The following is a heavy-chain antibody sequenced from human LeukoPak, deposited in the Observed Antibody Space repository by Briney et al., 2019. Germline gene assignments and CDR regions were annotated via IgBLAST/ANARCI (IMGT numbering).Heavy chain of an antibody. CDR3: ARDYDILTGASKLDY. D-gene: IGHD3-9*01. CDR1: GYTFTSYG. J-gene: IGHJ4*02. CDR2: ISAYNGNT. V-gene: IGHV1-18*04. Sequence: ASVTLSCKAAGYTFTSYGISWLRQAPGQGIEWMGWISAYNGNTNYAQKLLGRVTMTTDTSTSTAYMELRSLRSDDTAVYYCARDYDILTGASKLDYWGQGTLVTVSS.